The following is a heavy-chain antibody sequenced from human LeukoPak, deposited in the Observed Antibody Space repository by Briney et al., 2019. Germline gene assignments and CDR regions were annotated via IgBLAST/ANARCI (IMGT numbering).Heavy chain of an antibody. CDR2: ISSGSDYI. Sequence: PGGSLRLSCTASGFTFRRYSFNWVRQAPGKGLERDSTISSGSDYIYYAESVRGRFTNSRDNAENSLYLQMNSLRAEDTAVYYCTRDLSLAAPQGFDYWGQGTLVTVSS. D-gene: IGHD6-6*01. V-gene: IGHV3-21*01. CDR3: TRDLSLAAPQGFDY. J-gene: IGHJ4*02. CDR1: GFTFRRYS.